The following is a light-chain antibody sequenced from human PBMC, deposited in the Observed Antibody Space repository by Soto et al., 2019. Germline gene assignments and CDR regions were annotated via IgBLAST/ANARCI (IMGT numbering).Light chain of an antibody. CDR3: QQYGSSGT. CDR2: GAS. J-gene: IGKJ1*01. CDR1: QSVSNNY. V-gene: IGKV3-20*01. Sequence: EIVFTQSPSTLSLSTGERATLSCRASQSVSNNYLAWYQQKPGQAPRLLIYGASNRATGIPDRFSGSGSGTDFTLTISRLEPEDFAVYYCQQYGSSGTFGQGTKVDIK.